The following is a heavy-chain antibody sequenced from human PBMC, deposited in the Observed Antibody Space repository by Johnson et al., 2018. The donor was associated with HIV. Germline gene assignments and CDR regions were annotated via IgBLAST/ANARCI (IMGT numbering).Heavy chain of an antibody. V-gene: IGHV3-74*01. CDR3: ARGGYCRGGSCYPYDAFDI. CDR2: INSDGSNT. Sequence: VQLVESGGGLVQPGGSLRLSCAASGFTFSSYWMHWVRQAPGKGLVWVSRINSDGSNTTYTDSVTGRFTISRDNAKNTLYLQMNSLRAEDTAVYYCARGGYCRGGSCYPYDAFDIWGQGTMVNVSS. CDR1: GFTFSSYW. J-gene: IGHJ3*02. D-gene: IGHD2-15*01.